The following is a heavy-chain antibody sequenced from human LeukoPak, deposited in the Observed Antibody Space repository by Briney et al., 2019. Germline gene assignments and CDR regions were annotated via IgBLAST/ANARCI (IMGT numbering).Heavy chain of an antibody. Sequence: SESLSLTCTVSGGSISPFYWSWIRQPPGKGLEWIGYVYYSGTTNYNSSLKSRVTLSVDTSKNQLSLKLNSVTAADTAVYYCATHSSPKGGVFDIWGQGTMVTVSS. CDR1: GGSISPFY. CDR3: ATHSSPKGGVFDI. CDR2: VYYSGTT. D-gene: IGHD2-8*02. V-gene: IGHV4-59*01. J-gene: IGHJ3*02.